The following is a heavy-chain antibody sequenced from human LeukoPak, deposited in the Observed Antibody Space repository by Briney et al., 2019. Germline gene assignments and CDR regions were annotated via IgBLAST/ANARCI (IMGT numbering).Heavy chain of an antibody. D-gene: IGHD4-17*01. CDR2: IKKDGSEK. CDR3: PKKGDYEYYYYYYMDV. CDR1: GFTFTSYW. V-gene: IGHV3-7*01. J-gene: IGHJ6*03. Sequence: PGGSLRLSCAASGFTFTSYWMSWVRQAPGEGLEWVANIKKDGSEKYYFDSVKGRFTISRDNAKNSLYLQMNRLRAEDTAVYYGPKKGDYEYYYYYYMDVWGKGTTVTVSS.